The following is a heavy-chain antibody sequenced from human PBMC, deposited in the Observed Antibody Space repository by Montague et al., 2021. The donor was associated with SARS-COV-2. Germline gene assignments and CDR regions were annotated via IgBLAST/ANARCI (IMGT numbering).Heavy chain of an antibody. CDR2: INHSGST. CDR1: GGSFSGYY. D-gene: IGHD2-21*02. V-gene: IGHV4-34*01. Sequence: SETLSLTCAVYGGSFSGYYWSWIRQPPGKGLEWLGEINHSGSTNYNPSLKSRVTISVDTSKNQFSLKLSSVTAADTAVYYCAGGSWHIVVVTAIRDGYYGMDGWGQGTTVTVSS. J-gene: IGHJ6*02. CDR3: AGGSWHIVVVTAIRDGYYGMDG.